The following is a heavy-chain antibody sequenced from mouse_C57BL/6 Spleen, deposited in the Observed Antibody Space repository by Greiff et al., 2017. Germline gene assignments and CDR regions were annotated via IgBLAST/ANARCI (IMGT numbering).Heavy chain of an antibody. CDR2: ISSGGSYT. CDR1: GFTFSSYG. Sequence: EVQLVESGGDLVKPGGSLKLSCAASGFTFSSYGMSWVRQTPDKRLEWVATISSGGSYTYYPDSVKGRFTISRDNAKNTLYLQMSSLKSEDTAMYYCARKGTNYDGAMDYWGQGTSVTVSS. D-gene: IGHD2-4*01. V-gene: IGHV5-6*01. CDR3: ARKGTNYDGAMDY. J-gene: IGHJ4*01.